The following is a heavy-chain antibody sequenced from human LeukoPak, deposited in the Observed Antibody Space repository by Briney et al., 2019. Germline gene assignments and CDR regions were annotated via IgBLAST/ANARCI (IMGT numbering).Heavy chain of an antibody. CDR2: IYYSGSI. Sequence: SETLSLTCTVSGGAISGYYWSWVRQPPGKGLESIGYIYYSGSINYNPSLKSRVTISVDTSKNQSAVKLGSVTAADTAVYYCARRCGGDCYSFDIWGQGTMVTVSS. D-gene: IGHD2-21*02. V-gene: IGHV4-59*08. CDR3: ARRCGGDCYSFDI. J-gene: IGHJ3*02. CDR1: GGAISGYY.